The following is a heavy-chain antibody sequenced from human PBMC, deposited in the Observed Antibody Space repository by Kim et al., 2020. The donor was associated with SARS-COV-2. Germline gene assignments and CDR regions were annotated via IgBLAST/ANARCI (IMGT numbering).Heavy chain of an antibody. Sequence: SETLSLTCAVYGGSFSGYYWSWIRQPPGKGLEWIGEINHSGSTNYNPSLKSRVTISVDTSKNQFSLKLSSVTAADTAVYYCASDDMVRGTEGPWGQGTLVTVSS. J-gene: IGHJ5*02. D-gene: IGHD3-10*01. CDR1: GGSFSGYY. CDR2: INHSGST. CDR3: ASDDMVRGTEGP. V-gene: IGHV4-34*01.